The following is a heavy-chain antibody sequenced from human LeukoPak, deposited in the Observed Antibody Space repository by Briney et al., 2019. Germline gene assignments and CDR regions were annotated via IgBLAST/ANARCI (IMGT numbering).Heavy chain of an antibody. CDR1: GYTFTSYY. Sequence: ASVKVSCKASGYTFTSYYMHWVRQAPGQGLEWMGIINPSGGSTSYAQKFQGRVTMTRDMSTSTVYMELSSLRSEDTAVYYCARLPEGATDEAYWGQGTLVTVSS. CDR2: INPSGGST. V-gene: IGHV1-46*01. CDR3: ARLPEGATDEAY. D-gene: IGHD1-26*01. J-gene: IGHJ4*02.